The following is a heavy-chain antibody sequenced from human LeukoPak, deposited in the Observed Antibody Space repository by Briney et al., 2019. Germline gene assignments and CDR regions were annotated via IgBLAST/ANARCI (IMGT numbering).Heavy chain of an antibody. V-gene: IGHV3-23*01. CDR3: AKDRGLPYY. Sequence: GGSLRLSCAASGFTFSTYAMSWVRQAPGKGLEWVSAISGNGDSTYYADSVKGRFTISRDNSKSTLYLQMNSLRAEDTAVYYCAKDRGLPYYWGQGTLVTVSS. D-gene: IGHD4-11*01. CDR1: GFTFSTYA. J-gene: IGHJ4*02. CDR2: ISGNGDST.